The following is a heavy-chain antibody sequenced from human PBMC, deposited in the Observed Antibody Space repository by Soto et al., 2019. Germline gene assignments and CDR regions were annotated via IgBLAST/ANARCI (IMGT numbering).Heavy chain of an antibody. D-gene: IGHD3-16*01. CDR1: DFTFSSYW. Sequence: WGSLRLSCSASDFTFSSYWMNWVRQAPGKGLEWVANIKEDGSEKHSMDSVKGRFTISRDNAKNSLYLRMNSLRAEDTAVYYCARGSFGAFDIWGQGTMVTVSS. CDR2: IKEDGSEK. CDR3: ARGSFGAFDI. J-gene: IGHJ3*02. V-gene: IGHV3-7*01.